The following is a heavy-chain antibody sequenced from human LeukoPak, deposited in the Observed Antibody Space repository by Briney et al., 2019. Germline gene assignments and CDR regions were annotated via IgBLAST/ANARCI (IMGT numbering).Heavy chain of an antibody. D-gene: IGHD5-18*01. CDR1: GYTFTGYY. Sequence: GASVKVSCKASGYTFTGYYMHWVRQAPGQGLEWMGWINPNSGGTNYAQKFQGRVTMTRDTSISTPYMELSRLRSDDTAVYYCARGQTGYSYGYEEAVDYWGQGTLVTVSS. V-gene: IGHV1-2*02. CDR3: ARGQTGYSYGYEEAVDY. CDR2: INPNSGGT. J-gene: IGHJ4*02.